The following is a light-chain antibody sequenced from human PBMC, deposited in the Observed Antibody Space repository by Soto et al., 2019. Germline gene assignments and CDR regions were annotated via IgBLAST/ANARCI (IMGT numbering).Light chain of an antibody. CDR2: KVS. CDR3: MQGTHWPPRT. V-gene: IGKV2-30*01. Sequence: DVVMTQSPLSLPVTLGQPASISCRSSQSLVYSDGNTYLNWFQQRPGQSPRRLIYKVSNRDSGVPDRFSGRGSGTDFTLKISRVEAEDVGVYYCMQGTHWPPRTFGPGTKVDIK. CDR1: QSLVYSDGNTY. J-gene: IGKJ3*01.